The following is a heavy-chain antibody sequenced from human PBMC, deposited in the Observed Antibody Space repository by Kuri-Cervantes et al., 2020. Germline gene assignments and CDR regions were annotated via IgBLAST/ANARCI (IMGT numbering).Heavy chain of an antibody. CDR2: INHSGST. J-gene: IGHJ4*02. CDR1: GGSISSSSYY. CDR3: ARGHCSGGSCYDY. V-gene: IGHV4-39*07. Sequence: GSLRLSCTVSGGSISSSSYYWGWIRQPPGKGLEWIGEINHSGSTNYNPSLKSRVTISVDTSKNQFSLKLSSVAAADTAVYYCARGHCSGGSCYDYWGQGTLVTVSS. D-gene: IGHD2-15*01.